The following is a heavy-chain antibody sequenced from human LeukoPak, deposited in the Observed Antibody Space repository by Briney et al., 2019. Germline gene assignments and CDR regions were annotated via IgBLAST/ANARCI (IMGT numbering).Heavy chain of an antibody. CDR3: WRAGITLD. V-gene: IGHV3-7*01. J-gene: IGHJ4*02. CDR2: IKQDGSEK. Sequence: GGSLRLSCAPSGFTFSNYWMSWVRQAPGKGLEWVANIKQDGSEKYYVDSVKGRLTISRDNAKNSLYLQMNSLRAEDTAVYYCWRAGITLDWGPGTLVTVSS. CDR1: GFTFSNYW.